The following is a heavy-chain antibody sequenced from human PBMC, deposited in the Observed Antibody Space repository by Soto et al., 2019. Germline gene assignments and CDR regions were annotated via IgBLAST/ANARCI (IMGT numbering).Heavy chain of an antibody. CDR2: MNPNSGNT. Sequence: QVQLVQSGAEVKKPGASVKVSCKASGYTFTSYDINWVRQATGQGLEWMGWMNPNSGNTGYAQKFQGRGTMTRNTSVSTAYMELSSLRAEDTVGYYCAIGRVSENWGQGTLVTVSS. D-gene: IGHD2-8*01. CDR1: GYTFTSYD. CDR3: AIGRVSEN. V-gene: IGHV1-8*01. J-gene: IGHJ4*02.